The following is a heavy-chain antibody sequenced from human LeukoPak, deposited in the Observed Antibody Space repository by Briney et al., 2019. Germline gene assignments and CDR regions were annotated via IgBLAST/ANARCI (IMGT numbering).Heavy chain of an antibody. V-gene: IGHV4-4*07. Sequence: PSETLSLTCTVAGGSISSYYWSWIRKPAGNVLELIGRIYTSGSTSYNPSLKSRVTMSVDTSKNQFSLKLSSVTAADTAVYYCARGSVDTAMGGDVWGQGTTVTVSS. CDR2: IYTSGST. D-gene: IGHD5-18*01. CDR1: GGSISSYY. J-gene: IGHJ6*02. CDR3: ARGSVDTAMGGDV.